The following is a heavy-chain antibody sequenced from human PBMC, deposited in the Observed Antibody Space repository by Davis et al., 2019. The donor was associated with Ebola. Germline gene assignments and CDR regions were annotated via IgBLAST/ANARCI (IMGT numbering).Heavy chain of an antibody. CDR2: IIPILGIA. J-gene: IGHJ4*02. CDR1: GGTFSSYT. Sequence: AASVKVSCKASGGTFSSYTISWVRQAPGQGLEWMGRIIPILGIANYAQKFQGRVTITADKSTSTAYMELSSLRSEDTAVYYCARDTSSGWYGGGGNFDYWGQGTLVTVSS. V-gene: IGHV1-69*04. D-gene: IGHD6-19*01. CDR3: ARDTSSGWYGGGGNFDY.